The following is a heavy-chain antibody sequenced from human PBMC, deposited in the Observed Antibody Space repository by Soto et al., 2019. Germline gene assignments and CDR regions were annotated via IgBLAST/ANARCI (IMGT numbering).Heavy chain of an antibody. J-gene: IGHJ4*02. V-gene: IGHV3-23*01. CDR2: ISGSGGST. D-gene: IGHD6-13*01. Sequence: PGGSLRLSCAASGFTFSSYAMSWVRQAPGKGLEWVSAISGSGGSTYYADSVKGRFTISRDNSKNTLYLQMNSLRAEDTAVYYCAKDASDSSSWYNTELAGPFFDYWGQGTLVTVSS. CDR3: AKDASDSSSWYNTELAGPFFDY. CDR1: GFTFSSYA.